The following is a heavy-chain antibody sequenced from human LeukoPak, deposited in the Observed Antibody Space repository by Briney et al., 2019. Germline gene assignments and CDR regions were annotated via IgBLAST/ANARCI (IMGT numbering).Heavy chain of an antibody. Sequence: SETLSLTCTVSGGSISSYYWSWIRQPPGKGLEWIGYIYYSGSTNYNPSLKSRVTISVDTSKNQFSLKLSSVTAADTAVYYCARDYGLYNWNDVWAFDIWGQGTMVTVSS. CDR3: ARDYGLYNWNDVWAFDI. CDR2: IYYSGST. J-gene: IGHJ3*02. CDR1: GGSISSYY. D-gene: IGHD1-1*01. V-gene: IGHV4-59*12.